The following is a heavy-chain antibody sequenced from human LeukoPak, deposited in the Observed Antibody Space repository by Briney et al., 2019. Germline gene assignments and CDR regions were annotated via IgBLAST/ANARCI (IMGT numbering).Heavy chain of an antibody. D-gene: IGHD6-6*01. J-gene: IGHJ4*02. CDR3: AKDVHSSSSGLGY. CDR2: ISWDGGST. V-gene: IGHV3-43D*04. CDR1: GFTFDDYA. Sequence: GGSLRLSCAASGFTFDDYAMQWVRQTPGKGLEWVSLISWDGGSTYFADSVKGRFIISRDNSKNSLYLQMNSLRPEDSALYYCAKDVHSSSSGLGYWGQGTLVTVSS.